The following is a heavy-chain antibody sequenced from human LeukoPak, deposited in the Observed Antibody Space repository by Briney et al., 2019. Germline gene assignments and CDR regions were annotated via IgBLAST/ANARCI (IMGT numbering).Heavy chain of an antibody. J-gene: IGHJ4*02. V-gene: IGHV3-7*01. Sequence: GGSLRLSRAASGFTLSSYWMSWVRQAPGKGLEWVANIKQDGSEKYYVDSVKGRFTISRDNAKNSLYLQMNSLRAEDTAVYYCARGYGNYGYWGQGTLVTVSS. CDR3: ARGYGNYGY. CDR1: GFTLSSYW. CDR2: IKQDGSEK. D-gene: IGHD4-11*01.